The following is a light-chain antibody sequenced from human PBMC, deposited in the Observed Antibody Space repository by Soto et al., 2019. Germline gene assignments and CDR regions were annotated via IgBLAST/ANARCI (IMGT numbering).Light chain of an antibody. CDR2: NNN. CDR1: SSNIGSNT. CDR3: AAWDDSLNGSYV. Sequence: QSVLTHPPSASGTPGQRVTISCSGGSSNIGSNTVNWYQQLPGTAPKLLIYNNNQRPSGVPDRFSGSKSGTSASLAISGLQSEDEADYYCAAWDDSLNGSYVFGTGTKVTVL. J-gene: IGLJ1*01. V-gene: IGLV1-44*01.